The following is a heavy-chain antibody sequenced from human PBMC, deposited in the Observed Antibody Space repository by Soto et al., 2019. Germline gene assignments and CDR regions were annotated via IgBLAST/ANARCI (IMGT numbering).Heavy chain of an antibody. Sequence: GGSLRLSCAPSEFTFSSYGMHWVRQAPDKGLEWVAVIFAGGNPSYAEPVKGRFTISRDNSKNTLYLQMNSLRAEDTAMYYGTRDLPGYSSSWPDNWGQGTLVTVSS. CDR2: IFAGGNP. D-gene: IGHD6-13*01. CDR1: EFTFSSYG. J-gene: IGHJ1*01. CDR3: TRDLPGYSSSWPDN. V-gene: IGHV3-30*12.